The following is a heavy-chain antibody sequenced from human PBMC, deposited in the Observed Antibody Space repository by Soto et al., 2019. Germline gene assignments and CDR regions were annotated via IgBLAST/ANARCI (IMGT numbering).Heavy chain of an antibody. D-gene: IGHD1-26*01. V-gene: IGHV1-2*02. Sequence: ASVKVSCKASGYTFTGYYVHWVRQAPGHGLEWLGWIHLNSGGTNYAQSFQGRVTMTRDMSVSTVYMEMTGLSSDDTAVYYCARDRVGATPFYGMDVWGQGTTVTVSS. CDR2: IHLNSGGT. J-gene: IGHJ6*02. CDR1: GYTFTGYY. CDR3: ARDRVGATPFYGMDV.